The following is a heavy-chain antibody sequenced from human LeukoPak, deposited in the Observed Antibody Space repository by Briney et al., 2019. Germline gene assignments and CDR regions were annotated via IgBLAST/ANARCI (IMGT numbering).Heavy chain of an antibody. D-gene: IGHD3-3*01. CDR2: IFYTGST. J-gene: IGHJ4*02. Sequence: SETLSLTCTVSGGSIGTYYWSWIRQPPGKGLEWIGNIFYTGSTKYNPSLKSRVTISIDTSKKQFSLKVTSVTAADTAVYYCAREGIDDFWSGYPADYWGRGALVTVSS. CDR3: AREGIDDFWSGYPADY. CDR1: GGSIGTYY. V-gene: IGHV4-59*01.